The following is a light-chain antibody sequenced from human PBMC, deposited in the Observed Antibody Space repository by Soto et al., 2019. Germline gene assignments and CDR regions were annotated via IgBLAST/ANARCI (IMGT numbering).Light chain of an antibody. Sequence: DIVMTQTPLSLPVTPGEPASISCRSSQSLLDSDDGNTYVDWYLQKPGQSPQLLIYMLSSRASGVPDRFSGSGSGTDFTLRISRVEAEDVGVYYCMQHIEYPITFGQGTKVDIK. V-gene: IGKV2-40*01. CDR1: QSLLDSDDGNTY. CDR3: MQHIEYPIT. J-gene: IGKJ1*01. CDR2: MLS.